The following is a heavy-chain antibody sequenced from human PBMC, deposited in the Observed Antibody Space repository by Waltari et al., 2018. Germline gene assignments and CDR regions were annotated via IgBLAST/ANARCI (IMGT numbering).Heavy chain of an antibody. CDR1: GFSLNTSAVG. CDR2: LYWDGDE. V-gene: IGHV2-5*02. J-gene: IGHJ4*02. CDR3: ARTPPMITFGGVPVHFAY. Sequence: QITLKESGPTLVKPTQTLTLPCTFSGFSLNTSAVGVGWIRPPPGEALECLALLYWDGDERYRPSLKNRLAITKDPSKNQVILTLTNMAPVDTATSYSARTPPMITFGGVPVHFAYWGQGTLVPVSS. D-gene: IGHD3-16*01.